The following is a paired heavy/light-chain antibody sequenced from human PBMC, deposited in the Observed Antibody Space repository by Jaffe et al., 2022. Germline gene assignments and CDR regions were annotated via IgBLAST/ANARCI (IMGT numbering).Light chain of an antibody. CDR2: EGS. J-gene: IGLJ2*01. V-gene: IGLV2-23*01. Sequence: QSALTQPASVSGSPGQSITISCTGTSSDVGSYNLVSWYQQHPGKAPKLMIYEGSKRPSGVSNRFSGSKSGNTASLTISGLQAEDEADYYCCSYAGSSTYVVFGGGTKLTVL. CDR3: CSYAGSSTYVV. CDR1: SSDVGSYNL.
Heavy chain of an antibody. Sequence: QVQLVESGGGVVQPGGSLRLSCAASGFTFSSYGMHWVRQAPGKGLEWVAFIRYDGSNKYYADSVKGRFTISRDNSKNTLYLQMNSLRAEDTAVYYCAKDRGRIAAAGTPSRGYFDYWGQGTLVTVSS. D-gene: IGHD6-13*01. V-gene: IGHV3-30*02. CDR2: IRYDGSNK. CDR1: GFTFSSYG. J-gene: IGHJ4*02. CDR3: AKDRGRIAAAGTPSRGYFDY.